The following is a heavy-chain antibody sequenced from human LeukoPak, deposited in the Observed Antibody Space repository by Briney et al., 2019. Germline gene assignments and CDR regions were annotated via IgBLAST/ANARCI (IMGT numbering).Heavy chain of an antibody. D-gene: IGHD4-17*01. CDR1: GGSISSGDYY. CDR2: IFYSGST. Sequence: SQTLSLTCTVSGGSISSGDYYWSWIRQPPGKGLEWIGYIFYSGSTYYSPSLKSRVTMSVDTSKNQFSLKLSSVTAADTAVYYCARTTVPTSMHFDYWGRGTLVTVSS. J-gene: IGHJ4*02. CDR3: ARTTVPTSMHFDY. V-gene: IGHV4-30-4*01.